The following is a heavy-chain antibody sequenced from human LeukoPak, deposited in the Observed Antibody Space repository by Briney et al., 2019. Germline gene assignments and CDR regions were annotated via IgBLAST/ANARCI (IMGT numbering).Heavy chain of an antibody. Sequence: PGGSLRLSCAASGFTFSSYGMHWVRQAPGKGLEWVAVISYDGSNKYYADSVKGRFTISRDNSKNTLYLQMNSLRAEDTAVYYCAGYCSSTSCYDAFDIWGQGTMVTVSS. D-gene: IGHD2-2*01. V-gene: IGHV3-30*03. CDR1: GFTFSSYG. CDR3: AGYCSSTSCYDAFDI. CDR2: ISYDGSNK. J-gene: IGHJ3*02.